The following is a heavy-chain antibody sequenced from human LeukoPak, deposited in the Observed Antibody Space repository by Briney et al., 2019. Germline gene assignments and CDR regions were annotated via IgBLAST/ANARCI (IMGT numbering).Heavy chain of an antibody. CDR1: SGSFSGYY. CDR2: IYYSGNT. D-gene: IGHD6-19*01. J-gene: IGHJ4*02. CDR3: ARHGGWYFDS. Sequence: SETLSLTCGVYSGSFSGYYWSWIRQPPGKGLEWIGEIYYSGNTKYSPSLKNRVTISVDTSKNQVSLNLGSVTAGDTAVYFCARHGGWYFDSGGQGILVTVSS. V-gene: IGHV4-34*01.